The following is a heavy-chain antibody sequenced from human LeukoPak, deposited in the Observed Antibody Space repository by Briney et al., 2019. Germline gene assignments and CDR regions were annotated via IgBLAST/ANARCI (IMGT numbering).Heavy chain of an antibody. CDR1: GFTFSTYA. CDR3: ARDRLTTVTTFHFDY. J-gene: IGHJ4*02. V-gene: IGHV3-33*01. Sequence: GRSLRLSCAASGFTFSTYAMHWVRQAPGKGLEWVAVIWYDRTNKYYADSVKGRFTISKDNSKNTLYLQMSSLRAEDTAVYYCARDRLTTVTTFHFDYWGQGTLVTVSS. D-gene: IGHD4-17*01. CDR2: IWYDRTNK.